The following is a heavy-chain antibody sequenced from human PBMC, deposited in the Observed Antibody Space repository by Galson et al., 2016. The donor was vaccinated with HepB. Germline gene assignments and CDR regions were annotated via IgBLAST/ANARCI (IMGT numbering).Heavy chain of an antibody. CDR1: GFTFSSYG. Sequence: SLRLSCAASGFTFSSYGMHWVRQAPGKGLEWVAVIWYDGCNKYYADSVRGRLTISRDNSKNTLYLQMNSLRAEDTAVYYCARDTKGRVEVVVAANYYYYYGMDVWGQGTTVTVSS. CDR3: ARDTKGRVEVVVAANYYYYYGMDV. V-gene: IGHV3-33*01. J-gene: IGHJ6*02. D-gene: IGHD2-15*01. CDR2: IWYDGCNK.